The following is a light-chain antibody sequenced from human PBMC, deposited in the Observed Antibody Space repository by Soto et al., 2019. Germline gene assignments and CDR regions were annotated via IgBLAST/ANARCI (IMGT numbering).Light chain of an antibody. CDR2: GVT. J-gene: IGLJ7*01. CDR3: SSYTSTHSQL. Sequence: QSAPTQPASVSGSPGQSITISCTGTSSDVGAYDYVSWYQQHPGKAPKLMIYGVTNRPSGVSGRFSGSKSGDTASMTISGLQAEDEAEYYCSSYTSTHSQLFGSGTQLTVL. V-gene: IGLV2-14*01. CDR1: SSDVGAYDY.